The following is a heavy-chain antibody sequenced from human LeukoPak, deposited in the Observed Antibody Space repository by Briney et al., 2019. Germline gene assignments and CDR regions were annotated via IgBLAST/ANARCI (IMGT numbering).Heavy chain of an antibody. D-gene: IGHD2-2*01. J-gene: IGHJ5*02. CDR2: VYFRGTT. Sequence: SETLSLTCTVSGGSISDYWAWIRQPPGKGLEWIETVYFRGTTYYSPSLRSRVTISIDTSRDQFSLKLNSVTAADTAVYYCARDHSASRFDPWGQGTLVTVSS. V-gene: IGHV4-39*07. CDR3: ARDHSASRFDP. CDR1: GGSISDY.